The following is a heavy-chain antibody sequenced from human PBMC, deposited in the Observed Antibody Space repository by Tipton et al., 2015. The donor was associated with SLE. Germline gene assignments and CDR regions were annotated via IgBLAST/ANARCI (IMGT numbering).Heavy chain of an antibody. CDR2: VNYGGDT. CDR3: ARAHRGYVDY. D-gene: IGHD6-13*01. Sequence: TLSLTCTVSGGSISSSSYYWGWIRQPPGKGLEWIGTVNYGGDTYYNPSLKSRVTISIDTSRNQFSLKLSSVTAADTAVFYCARAHRGYVDYWGQGTLVTVSS. V-gene: IGHV4-39*07. CDR1: GGSISSSSYY. J-gene: IGHJ4*02.